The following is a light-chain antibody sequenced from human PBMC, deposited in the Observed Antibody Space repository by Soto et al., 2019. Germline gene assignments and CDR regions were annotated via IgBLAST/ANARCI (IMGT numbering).Light chain of an antibody. J-gene: IGKJ2*01. CDR1: QSISSW. V-gene: IGKV1-5*01. Sequence: DMQITKSPSTLSASVGDRVTITFRSSQSISSWLAWYQQKPGKGPKLLIYDASSLESGVPSRFSGSGSGTEFTLTISSLQHEDFATYYCQQYNSYSHTFGQGTK. CDR3: QQYNSYSHT. CDR2: DAS.